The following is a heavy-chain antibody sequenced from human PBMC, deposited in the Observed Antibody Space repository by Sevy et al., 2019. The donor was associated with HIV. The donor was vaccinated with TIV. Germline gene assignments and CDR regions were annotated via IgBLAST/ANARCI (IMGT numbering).Heavy chain of an antibody. J-gene: IGHJ4*02. CDR2: ISRNSTYI. CDR1: GFPLRKYS. Sequence: GESLKISCAASGFPLRKYSMNWVRQAPGKGLEWVSLISRNSTYIYYSDSVKGRFTISRDNAENSLFLQMNSLRAEDTAVYYCVRDSSGRSWGQGTLVTVSS. CDR3: VRDSSGRS. D-gene: IGHD6-19*01. V-gene: IGHV3-21*01.